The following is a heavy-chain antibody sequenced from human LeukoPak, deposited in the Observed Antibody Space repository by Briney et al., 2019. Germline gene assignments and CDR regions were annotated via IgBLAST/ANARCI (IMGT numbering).Heavy chain of an antibody. J-gene: IGHJ4*02. CDR1: GGSFSGYY. CDR2: INHSGST. Sequence: PSETLSLTCAVYGGSFSGYYWSWIRQPPGKGLEWIGEINHSGSTNYNPSLKSRVTISVDTSKNQFSLKLSSVTAADTAVYYCARAGRTVFWSGYYGHNFDYWGQGTLVIVSS. V-gene: IGHV4-34*01. D-gene: IGHD3-3*01. CDR3: ARAGRTVFWSGYYGHNFDY.